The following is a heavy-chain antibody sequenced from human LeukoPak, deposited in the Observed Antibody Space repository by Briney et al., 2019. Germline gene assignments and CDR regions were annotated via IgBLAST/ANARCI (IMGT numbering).Heavy chain of an antibody. J-gene: IGHJ5*02. CDR2: IKEDGSEK. D-gene: IGHD6-25*01. CDR1: GFTFSNYW. Sequence: PGGSLRLSCAVSGFTFSNYWMSWVRQAPGKGLEWVATIKEDGSEKYYVDSVKGRFTISRDNAKNSLSPQMNSPRVEDTAVYYCARQRVRRLNWFDPWGQGTLVTVSS. CDR3: ARQRVRRLNWFDP. V-gene: IGHV3-7*01.